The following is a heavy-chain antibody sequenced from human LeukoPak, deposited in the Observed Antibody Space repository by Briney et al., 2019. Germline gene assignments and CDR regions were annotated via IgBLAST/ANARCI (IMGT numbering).Heavy chain of an antibody. CDR2: VNSDGSST. Sequence: AGGSLRLSCAASGFTVSSNYMSWVRQAPGKGLVWVSRVNSDGSSTNSADSVKGRFTISRDNAKNTLYLQMNSLRAEDTAVYYCAKAATGTRNAFDIWGQGTIVTVSS. V-gene: IGHV3-74*01. J-gene: IGHJ3*02. CDR1: GFTVSSNY. CDR3: AKAATGTRNAFDI. D-gene: IGHD6-13*01.